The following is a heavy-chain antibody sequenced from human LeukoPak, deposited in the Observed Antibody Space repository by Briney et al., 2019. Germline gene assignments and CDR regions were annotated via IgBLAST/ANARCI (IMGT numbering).Heavy chain of an antibody. D-gene: IGHD3-10*01. CDR3: ARGVTMVRGDKGYYFDY. CDR2: INPSGGST. Sequence: ASVKVSCKASGYTFTSYYMHWVRQAPGQGLEWMGIINPSGGSTSYAPKFQGRVTMTRDTSTSTVYMELSSLRSEDTAVYYCARGVTMVRGDKGYYFDYWGQGTLVTVSS. V-gene: IGHV1-46*01. CDR1: GYTFTSYY. J-gene: IGHJ4*02.